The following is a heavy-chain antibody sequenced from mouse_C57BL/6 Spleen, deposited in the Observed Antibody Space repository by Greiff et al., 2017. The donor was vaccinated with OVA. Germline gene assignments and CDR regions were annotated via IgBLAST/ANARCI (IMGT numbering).Heavy chain of an antibody. J-gene: IGHJ3*01. CDR2: IDPSDSYT. CDR1: GYTFTSYW. V-gene: IGHV1-50*01. Sequence: QVQLQQPGAELVKPGASVKLSCKASGYTFTSYWMQWVKQRPGQGLEWIGEIDPSDSYTNYNQKFKGKATLTVDTSSSTAYMQLNSLTSEDSAVYYCASAGFAYWGQGTLVTVSA. CDR3: ASAGFAY.